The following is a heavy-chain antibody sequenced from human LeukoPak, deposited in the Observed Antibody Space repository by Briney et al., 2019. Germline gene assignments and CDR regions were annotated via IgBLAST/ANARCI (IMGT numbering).Heavy chain of an antibody. V-gene: IGHV3-53*01. D-gene: IGHD3-16*01. CDR1: GFTVSSNH. J-gene: IGHJ4*02. Sequence: AGGSLRLSCAASGFTVSSNHMSWVRQAPGKGLEWVSVIYSGGSTYYADSVKGRFTISRDNSKNTLYLQMNSLRAEDTAVYYCARARNYDYVWGSYPPAGYYFDYWGQGTLVTVSS. CDR3: ARARNYDYVWGSYPPAGYYFDY. CDR2: IYSGGST.